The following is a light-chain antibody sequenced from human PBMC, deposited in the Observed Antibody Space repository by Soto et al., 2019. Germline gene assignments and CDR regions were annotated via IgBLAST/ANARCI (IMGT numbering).Light chain of an antibody. CDR1: SSDVGGYNY. Sequence: QSALTQPASVSGSPGQSITISCTGTSSDVGGYNYVSWYQQHPGRAPKLMICEVTNRPSGVSNRFSGSKSGNTACLTISGLQAEDEADYYCSSYTTSSTWVFGGGTKVTVL. CDR3: SSYTTSSTWV. V-gene: IGLV2-14*01. J-gene: IGLJ3*02. CDR2: EVT.